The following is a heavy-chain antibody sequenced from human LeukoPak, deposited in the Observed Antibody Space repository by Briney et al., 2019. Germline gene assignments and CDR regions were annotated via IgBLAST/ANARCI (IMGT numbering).Heavy chain of an antibody. CDR1: GFTFGSFG. Sequence: PGRSLRLSCTTSGFTFGSFGMHWVRQAPGKGLEWAAVIWYDGGETYYPDSVKGRFIISRDNSKNTLYLHMNSLRGDDTAIYYCVRGGTGAVFDFWGQGTLVTVSS. V-gene: IGHV3-33*01. D-gene: IGHD1-1*01. CDR2: IWYDGGET. J-gene: IGHJ4*02. CDR3: VRGGTGAVFDF.